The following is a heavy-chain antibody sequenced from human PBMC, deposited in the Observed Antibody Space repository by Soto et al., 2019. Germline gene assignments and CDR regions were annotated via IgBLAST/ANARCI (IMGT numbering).Heavy chain of an antibody. CDR3: ATDPVDDFWSGSPTTDAFDI. J-gene: IGHJ3*02. CDR2: FDPEDGET. CDR1: GYTLTELS. Sequence: ASVKVSCKVSGYTLTELSMHWVRQAPGKGLEWMGGFDPEDGETIYAQKFQGRVTMTEDTSTDTAYMELSSLRSEDTAVYYCATDPVDDFWSGSPTTDAFDIWGQGTMVTVS. D-gene: IGHD3-3*01. V-gene: IGHV1-24*01.